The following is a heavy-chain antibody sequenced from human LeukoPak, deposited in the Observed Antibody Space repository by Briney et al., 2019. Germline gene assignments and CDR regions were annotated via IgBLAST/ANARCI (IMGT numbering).Heavy chain of an antibody. D-gene: IGHD6-19*01. Sequence: ASVKVSCKASGYIFSSYYVHWVRQAPGQGLEWMGIINPSGGGTSYSQHFRGRVTMTRDTSTSTLYMELSSLSSEDTAVYYCARQAVAGTLDYWGQGTLVTVSS. CDR2: INPSGGGT. CDR1: GYIFSSYY. V-gene: IGHV1-46*01. CDR3: ARQAVAGTLDY. J-gene: IGHJ4*02.